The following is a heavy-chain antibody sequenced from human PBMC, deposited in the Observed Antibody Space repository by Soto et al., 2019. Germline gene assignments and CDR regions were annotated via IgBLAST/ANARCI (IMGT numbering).Heavy chain of an antibody. CDR3: ARYCSSTSCQDYYGMDV. V-gene: IGHV1-69*01. Sequence: QVQLVQSGAEVKKPGSSVKVSCKASGGTFSSYAISWVRQAPGQGLEWMGGIIPIFGTANYAQKFQGRVTITAHESTSTAYMELSTLRSRDTAVYYCARYCSSTSCQDYYGMDVWGQGTTVTVSS. D-gene: IGHD2-2*01. CDR2: IIPIFGTA. J-gene: IGHJ6*02. CDR1: GGTFSSYA.